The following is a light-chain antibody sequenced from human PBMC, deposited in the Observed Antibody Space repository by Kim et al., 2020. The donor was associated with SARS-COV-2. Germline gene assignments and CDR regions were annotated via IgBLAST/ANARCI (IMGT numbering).Light chain of an antibody. CDR2: RVS. Sequence: EPASSACRSSQSLLHNNGYNYLDWFVQKPGQSPQLLIYRVSNRASGFPDRFSGSGSGTDFTLKISRVEAEDVGIYYCMQSLQTRTFGQGTKVDIK. J-gene: IGKJ1*01. CDR3: MQSLQTRT. V-gene: IGKV2-28*01. CDR1: QSLLHNNGYNY.